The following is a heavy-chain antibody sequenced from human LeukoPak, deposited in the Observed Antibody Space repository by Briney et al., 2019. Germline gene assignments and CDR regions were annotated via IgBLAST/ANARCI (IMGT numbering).Heavy chain of an antibody. J-gene: IGHJ4*02. Sequence: GGSLRLSCAASGFTFSIFWMSWVRQAPGKGLEWVANIKQDGSAKDYVDSVKGRFTISRDNARNSLDLEMNSLRAEDTAIYYCATSYDSSGNNWGQGTLVSVSS. D-gene: IGHD3-22*01. V-gene: IGHV3-7*01. CDR3: ATSYDSSGNN. CDR2: IKQDGSAK. CDR1: GFTFSIFW.